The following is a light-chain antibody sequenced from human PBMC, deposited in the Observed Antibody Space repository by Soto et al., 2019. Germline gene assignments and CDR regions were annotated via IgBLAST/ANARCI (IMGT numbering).Light chain of an antibody. CDR1: SSDVGGSKY. V-gene: IGLV2-8*01. CDR3: FSYADSNNFV. J-gene: IGLJ1*01. Sequence: VLTQPASVSGSPGQSITISCTGTSSDVGGSKYVSWYQVKPGKAPKLIIYEVNRRPEGAPYRFSGSKSGNTASLTVSGLQAEDEGDYYCFSYADSNNFVFGSGTKVTVL. CDR2: EVN.